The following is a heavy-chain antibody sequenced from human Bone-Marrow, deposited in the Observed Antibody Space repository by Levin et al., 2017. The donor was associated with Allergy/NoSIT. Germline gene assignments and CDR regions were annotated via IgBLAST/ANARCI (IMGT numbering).Heavy chain of an antibody. CDR2: ISRSSSTI. Sequence: GESLKISCAASGFTFSRYSMNWVRQAPGRGLEWVSYISRSSSTISYADSVKGRFTISRDNAKNSLYLQMNSLRDEDTAVYYCARPDCSGTSCYYFFDTWGQGTLVTVSS. D-gene: IGHD2-2*01. J-gene: IGHJ4*02. CDR1: GFTFSRYS. CDR3: ARPDCSGTSCYYFFDT. V-gene: IGHV3-48*02.